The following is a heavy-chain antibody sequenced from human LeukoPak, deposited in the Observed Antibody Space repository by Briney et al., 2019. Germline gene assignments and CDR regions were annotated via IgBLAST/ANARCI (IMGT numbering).Heavy chain of an antibody. CDR2: INSDGSST. Sequence: PGGSLRLSCAASGFTFSSYWMHWVRQAPGKGLVWVSRINSDGSSTSYADSVKGRFTISRDNAKNTLYLEMHSLRVEDTAIYYCAREGSYLNSGGSYYLHWLDPWGQGTLVTVSS. CDR1: GFTFSSYW. D-gene: IGHD3-22*01. V-gene: IGHV3-74*01. CDR3: AREGSYLNSGGSYYLHWLDP. J-gene: IGHJ5*02.